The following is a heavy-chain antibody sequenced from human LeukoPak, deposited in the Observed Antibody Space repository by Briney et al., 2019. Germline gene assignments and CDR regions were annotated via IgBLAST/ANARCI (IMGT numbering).Heavy chain of an antibody. V-gene: IGHV3-20*04. CDR2: INWNGDTI. CDR1: GFTFDDYG. D-gene: IGHD3-22*01. J-gene: IGHJ4*02. CDR3: ARNYYDSSGYYYDLDY. Sequence: PGGSLRLSCAASGFTFDDYGMTWVRQAPGKGLEWVSGINWNGDTIGYADSVKGRFTISRDNAKNSLYLQMNSLRAEDTAVYYCARNYYDSSGYYYDLDYWGQGTLVTVSS.